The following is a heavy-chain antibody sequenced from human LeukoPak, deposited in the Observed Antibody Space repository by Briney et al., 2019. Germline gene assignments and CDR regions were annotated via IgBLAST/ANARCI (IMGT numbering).Heavy chain of an antibody. Sequence: SETLSLTCTVSGYSISSGYYWGWIRQPPGKGLEWIGSIYHSGSTYYNPSLKSRVTISVDTSKNQFSLKLSSVTAADTAVYYCARVDSSNWYESRGYLDYWGQGTLVTVSS. J-gene: IGHJ4*02. CDR3: ARVDSSNWYESRGYLDY. CDR1: GYSISSGYY. CDR2: IYHSGST. V-gene: IGHV4-38-2*02. D-gene: IGHD6-13*01.